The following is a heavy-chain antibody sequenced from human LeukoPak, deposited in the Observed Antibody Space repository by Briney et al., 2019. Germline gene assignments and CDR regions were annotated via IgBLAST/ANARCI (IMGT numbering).Heavy chain of an antibody. D-gene: IGHD5-12*01. CDR3: ARGYSGYHFDY. V-gene: IGHV3-21*01. CDR1: GFTFSSYS. J-gene: IGHJ4*02. Sequence: PGGSLRLSCSACGFTFSSYSMNWVRQAPGKGLEWVSSISSSSSYIYYADSVKGRFTISRDNAENSLYLQMNSLRAEDTAVYYCARGYSGYHFDYWGQGTLVTVSS. CDR2: ISSSSSYI.